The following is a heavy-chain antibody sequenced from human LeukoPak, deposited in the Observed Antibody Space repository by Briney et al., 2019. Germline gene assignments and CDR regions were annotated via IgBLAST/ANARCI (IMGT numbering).Heavy chain of an antibody. CDR2: ISSSSSYI. CDR3: AKAPVGWLRPLDY. V-gene: IGHV3-21*04. D-gene: IGHD5-12*01. CDR1: GFTFSSYS. J-gene: IGHJ4*02. Sequence: PGGSLRLSCAASGFTFSSYSMNWVRQAPGKGLEWVSSISSSSSYIYYADSVKGRFTISRDNAKNSLYLQMNSLRVEDTAVYYCAKAPVGWLRPLDYWGQGTLVTVSS.